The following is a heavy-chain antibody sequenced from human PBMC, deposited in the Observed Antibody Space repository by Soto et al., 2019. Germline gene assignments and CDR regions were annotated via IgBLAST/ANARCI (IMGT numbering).Heavy chain of an antibody. CDR2: IYYSGST. V-gene: IGHV4-31*03. Sequence: QVQLQESGPGLVKPSQTLSLTCTVSGGSISSGGYYWSWIRQHPGKGLEWIGYIYYSGSTYYNPSLKSRVNRTAGTSNNPWCLKLSAVTAAGTAVYYWAGGRDYWGPGTPVTVSS. CDR1: GGSISSGGYY. CDR3: AGGRDY. J-gene: IGHJ4*02.